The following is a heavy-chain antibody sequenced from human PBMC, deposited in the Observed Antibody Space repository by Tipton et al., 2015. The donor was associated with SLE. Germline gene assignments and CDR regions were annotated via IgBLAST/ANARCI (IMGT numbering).Heavy chain of an antibody. CDR3: ARGNPSLFDY. CDR2: IYYSGST. J-gene: IGHJ4*02. V-gene: IGHV4-39*07. D-gene: IGHD1-14*01. CDR1: GGSISSSRYS. Sequence: TLSLTCTVSGGSISSSRYSWGWIRQPPGKGLEWIGSIYYSGSTYYHPSLKSRVTISVDTSKNHFSLKLRSVTAADTAVYYCARGNPSLFDYWGQGTLVTVSS.